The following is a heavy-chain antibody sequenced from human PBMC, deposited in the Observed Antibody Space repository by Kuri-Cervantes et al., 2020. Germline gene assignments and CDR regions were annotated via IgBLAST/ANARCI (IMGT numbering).Heavy chain of an antibody. V-gene: IGHV3-74*01. CDR1: GFTFGYYW. CDR3: ARGDYDFWSGSTKYYFYYMDV. J-gene: IGHJ6*03. Sequence: GGSLRLSCEASGFTFGYYWMHWVRQVPGRGLVWVSRINSDGTLTNYADSVRGRFTVSRDNARNTLSLQMISLGADDTGVYFCARGDYDFWSGSTKYYFYYMDVWGRGTTVTVSS. CDR2: INSDGTLT. D-gene: IGHD3-3*01.